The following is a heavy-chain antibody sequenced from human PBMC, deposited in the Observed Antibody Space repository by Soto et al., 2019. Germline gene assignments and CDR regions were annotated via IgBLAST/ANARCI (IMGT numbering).Heavy chain of an antibody. CDR3: ATPLTRVNTRYYYGMDV. D-gene: IGHD4-17*01. CDR2: IIPIFGTA. V-gene: IGHV1-69*13. J-gene: IGHJ6*02. Sequence: SVKVSCKASGGTFSSYASSWVRQAPGQGLEWMGGIIPIFGTANYAQKFQGRVTITADESTSTAYMELSSRRSEDTAVYYCATPLTRVNTRYYYGMDVWGQGPPVTVSS. CDR1: GGTFSSYA.